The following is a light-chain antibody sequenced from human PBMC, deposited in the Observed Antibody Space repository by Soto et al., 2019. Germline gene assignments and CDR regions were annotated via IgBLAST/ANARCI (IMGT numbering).Light chain of an antibody. V-gene: IGLV2-14*01. J-gene: IGLJ1*01. Sequence: HSALTQPASVSGSPGQSITISCAGSSSDIGTYEYVSWYQQYPGKAPKLMIYEVNYRPSGVSNRFSGSKSGNTASLTISGLQAEDEGDYYCNSMTTSTSTRFVFGTGTKVTVL. CDR3: NSMTTSTSTRFV. CDR2: EVN. CDR1: SSDIGTYEY.